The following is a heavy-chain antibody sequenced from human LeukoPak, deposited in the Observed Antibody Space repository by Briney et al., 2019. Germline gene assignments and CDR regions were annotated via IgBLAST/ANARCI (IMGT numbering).Heavy chain of an antibody. J-gene: IGHJ4*02. CDR3: ARVATEHGWPTSFDY. D-gene: IGHD6-19*01. CDR1: GFTFSTYW. V-gene: IGHV3-7*04. Sequence: GGSLRLSCAASGFTFSTYWMNWVRQAPGKGLEWVANIKHDGSEKYYVDSVRGQFTISRDNAKNSLFLQMNSLRAEDTAVYYCARVATEHGWPTSFDYWGQGTLVTVSS. CDR2: IKHDGSEK.